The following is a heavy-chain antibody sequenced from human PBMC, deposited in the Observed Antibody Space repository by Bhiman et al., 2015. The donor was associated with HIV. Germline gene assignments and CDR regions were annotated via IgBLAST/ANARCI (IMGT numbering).Heavy chain of an antibody. CDR2: IYSGGST. V-gene: IGHV3-66*01. D-gene: IGHD6-25*01. Sequence: EVQLVESGGGLVQPGGSLRLSCAASGFTVSSNYMNWVRQAPGKGLEWVSVIYSGGSTYYADSVKGRFTISRDNSKNTLYLQMNSLRAEDTAVYYCASPVAAADVSEAFDIWGQGTMVTVSS. CDR1: GFTVSSNY. CDR3: ASPVAAADVSEAFDI. J-gene: IGHJ3*02.